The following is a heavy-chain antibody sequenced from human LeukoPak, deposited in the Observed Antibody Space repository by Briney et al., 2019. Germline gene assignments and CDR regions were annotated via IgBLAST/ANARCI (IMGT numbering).Heavy chain of an antibody. J-gene: IGHJ4*02. Sequence: SETLSLTCTVSGGSISSSSYYWGWIRQPPGKGLEWIGSIYYSGSTYYNPSLKSRVTISVDTSKNQFSLKLSSVTAADTAVYYCARARAGYDFWSGSQAYYFDYWGQGTLVTVSS. D-gene: IGHD3-3*01. CDR2: IYYSGST. V-gene: IGHV4-39*07. CDR3: ARARAGYDFWSGSQAYYFDY. CDR1: GGSISSSSYY.